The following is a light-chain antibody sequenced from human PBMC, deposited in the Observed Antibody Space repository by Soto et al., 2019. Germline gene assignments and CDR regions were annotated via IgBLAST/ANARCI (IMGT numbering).Light chain of an antibody. Sequence: EIVLTQSPATLSVSPGERATLSCRASQSLSSNLAWYQQKPGQAPRVLIHDVYNRETGIPDRFSGSGAGTDFTLTISRLEPEDFEVDYCQQYGGSTETFGQGTKVDIK. CDR3: QQYGGSTET. J-gene: IGKJ1*01. CDR1: QSLSSN. CDR2: DVY. V-gene: IGKV3-20*01.